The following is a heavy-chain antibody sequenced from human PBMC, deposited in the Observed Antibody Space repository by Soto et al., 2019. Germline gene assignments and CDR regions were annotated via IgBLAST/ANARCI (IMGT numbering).Heavy chain of an antibody. Sequence: PSETLSLTCTVSGGSISSGTYYWSWIRQHPGKGLEWIGYIYHSGSTYYNPSLESRISISIDTSKNQFSLHLSSVTAADTAVYFCARGYHWFDPWGQGTLVTVSS. V-gene: IGHV4-31*03. D-gene: IGHD3-16*02. J-gene: IGHJ5*02. CDR3: ARGYHWFDP. CDR1: GGSISSGTYY. CDR2: IYHSGST.